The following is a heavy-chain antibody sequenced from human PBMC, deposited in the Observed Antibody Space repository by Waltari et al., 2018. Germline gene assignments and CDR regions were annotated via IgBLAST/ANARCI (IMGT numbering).Heavy chain of an antibody. CDR3: ASTDVLLWFGEFKDAFDI. CDR2: INHSGST. Sequence: QVQLQQWGAGLLKPSETLSLTCAVYGGSFSGYYWSWIRQPPGKGLEWIGEINHSGSTNYNPSLKSRVTISVDTSKNQFSLKLSSVTAADTAVYYCASTDVLLWFGEFKDAFDIWGQGTMVTVSS. CDR1: GGSFSGYY. V-gene: IGHV4-34*01. J-gene: IGHJ3*02. D-gene: IGHD3-10*01.